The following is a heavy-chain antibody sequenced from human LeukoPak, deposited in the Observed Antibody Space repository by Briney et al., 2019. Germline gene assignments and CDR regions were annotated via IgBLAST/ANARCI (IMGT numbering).Heavy chain of an antibody. D-gene: IGHD1-26*01. CDR3: AKDSSSGSYCDY. CDR1: GFTFSRYA. V-gene: IGHV3-23*01. Sequence: PGGSLRLSCAASGFTFSRYAMSWVRQAPGKGLEWVSTISGIGATTYDADSVKGRFAISRDNSKNTLYLQMDSLRVEDTAVYYCAKDSSSGSYCDYWGQGSLVTVSS. J-gene: IGHJ4*02. CDR2: ISGIGATT.